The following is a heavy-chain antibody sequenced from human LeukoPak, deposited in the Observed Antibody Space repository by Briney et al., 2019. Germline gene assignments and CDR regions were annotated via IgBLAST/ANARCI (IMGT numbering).Heavy chain of an antibody. CDR1: GASFSTTSYY. V-gene: IGHV4-39*01. CDR3: ARHAGGIAAAGTRPFDY. J-gene: IGHJ4*02. CDR2: IDYSVST. D-gene: IGHD6-13*01. Sequence: SETLSLTCTVSGASFSTTSYYWGWIRQPPGKGLEWIGSIDYSVSTYYNPSLRSRVTMSVDTSKNQFSLKLSSVTAADTAVYYCARHAGGIAAAGTRPFDYWGQGTLVTVSS.